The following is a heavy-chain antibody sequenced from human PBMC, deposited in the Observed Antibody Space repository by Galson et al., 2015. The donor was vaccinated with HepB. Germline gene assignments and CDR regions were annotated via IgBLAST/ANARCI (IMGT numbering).Heavy chain of an antibody. J-gene: IGHJ4*02. CDR3: ATGPGDGFAY. CDR2: FDPEDGET. V-gene: IGHV1-24*01. Sequence: SVKVSCKVSGHTLSELSMHWARQAPGKGLEWMGGFDPEDGETIYAQKFQGRVTMTEDTSTDTAYMDLKSLRFEDTAVYYCATGPGDGFAYWGQGTLVTVSS. CDR1: GHTLSELS. D-gene: IGHD3-10*01.